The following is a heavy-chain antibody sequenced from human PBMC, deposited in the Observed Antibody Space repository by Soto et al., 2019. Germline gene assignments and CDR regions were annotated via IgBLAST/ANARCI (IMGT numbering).Heavy chain of an antibody. CDR1: GYTFTGYY. J-gene: IGHJ6*02. CDR2: INPNSGGT. Sequence: QVQLVQSGAEVKKPVASVKVSCKASGYTFTGYYMHWVRQAPGQGLEWMGWINPNSGGTNYAQKFQGWVTMTRDTSISTAYMELSRLRSDDTAVYYCARDQRWGPYYYYGMDVWGQGTTVTVSS. V-gene: IGHV1-2*04. D-gene: IGHD3-16*01. CDR3: ARDQRWGPYYYYGMDV.